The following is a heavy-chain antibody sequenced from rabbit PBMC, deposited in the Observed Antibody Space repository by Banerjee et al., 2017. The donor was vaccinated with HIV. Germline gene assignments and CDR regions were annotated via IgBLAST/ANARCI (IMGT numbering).Heavy chain of an antibody. D-gene: IGHD6-1*01. CDR2: IDVGSSGST. V-gene: IGHV1S40*01. CDR1: GIDFSNYG. Sequence: QELVESGGGLVQPGESLKLSCKASGIDFSNYGMSWVRQAPGKGLEWIACIDVGSSGSTYYANWAKGRFTISKTSSTTVTLQMTSLTAADTATYFCVRGDGGAGVGYAMWGPGTLVTVS. J-gene: IGHJ4*01. CDR3: VRGDGGAGVGYAM.